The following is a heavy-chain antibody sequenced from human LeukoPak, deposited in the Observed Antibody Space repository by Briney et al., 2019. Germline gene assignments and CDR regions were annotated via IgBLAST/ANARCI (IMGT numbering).Heavy chain of an antibody. V-gene: IGHV4-31*03. Sequence: PSQTLSLTCTVSGGSISSGGYYWSWIRQHPGKGLEWIGYIYYSGSTYYNPSPKSRVTISVDTSKNQFSLKLSSVTAADTAVYYCARVGGLELPDDQDYYYYYMDVWGKGTTVTVSS. J-gene: IGHJ6*03. D-gene: IGHD1-7*01. CDR2: IYYSGST. CDR1: GGSISSGGYY. CDR3: ARVGGLELPDDQDYYYYYMDV.